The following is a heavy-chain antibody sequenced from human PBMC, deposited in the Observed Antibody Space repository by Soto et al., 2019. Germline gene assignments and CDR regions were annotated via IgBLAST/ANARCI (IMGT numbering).Heavy chain of an antibody. CDR3: ARGYGSADY. V-gene: IGHV3-21*01. Sequence: EVQLVESGGGLVKPGGSLRLSCAASGFTFSSYTMNWVRQAPDKGLEWVSSISSGSNYIYYADSVKGRFTISRDNAKNSLYLQMNSLRAEDTAVYYCARGYGSADYWGQGPLVNVSS. D-gene: IGHD5-18*01. CDR2: ISSGSNYI. CDR1: GFTFSSYT. J-gene: IGHJ4*02.